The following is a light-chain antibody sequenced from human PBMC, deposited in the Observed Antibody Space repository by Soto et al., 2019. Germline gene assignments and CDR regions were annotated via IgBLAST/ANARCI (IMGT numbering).Light chain of an antibody. Sequence: EIVLTQSPGTLSWSPGERATLSCRASQSVSQYLAWYQQKPGQAPRLLIYGASSRANGIPDRFSGSGSGTEFTLTINGLEPEDFAVYYCQQYATSARLTFGPGTNVDI. CDR3: QQYATSARLT. CDR2: GAS. CDR1: QSVSQY. J-gene: IGKJ3*01. V-gene: IGKV3-20*01.